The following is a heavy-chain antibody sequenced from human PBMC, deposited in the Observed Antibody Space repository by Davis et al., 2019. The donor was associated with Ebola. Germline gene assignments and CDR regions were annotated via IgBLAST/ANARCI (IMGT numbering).Heavy chain of an antibody. V-gene: IGHV1-2*04. D-gene: IGHD3-10*01. CDR2: INPNSGGT. Sequence: ASVKVSCKASGYTFTSYDINWVRQAPGQGLEWMGWINPNSGGTNYAQKFQGWVTMTRDTSISTAYMELSRLRSDDTAVYYCARGGLLWFGELLDYYYYYGMDVWGQGTTVTVSS. J-gene: IGHJ6*02. CDR3: ARGGLLWFGELLDYYYYYGMDV. CDR1: GYTFTSYD.